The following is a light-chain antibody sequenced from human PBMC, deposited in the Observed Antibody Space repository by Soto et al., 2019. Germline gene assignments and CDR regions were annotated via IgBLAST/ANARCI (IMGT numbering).Light chain of an antibody. CDR3: QRYNSYPYT. CDR2: KSS. CDR1: QSISSW. Sequence: DIQMTQSPSTLSASVGDRVTITCRASQSISSWLAWYQQKPGKAPKLLIYKSSSLESGVPSRFSGSGSGTEFTLTNSSLQPDDFATYYCQRYNSYPYTFGQGTKLEIK. V-gene: IGKV1-5*03. J-gene: IGKJ2*01.